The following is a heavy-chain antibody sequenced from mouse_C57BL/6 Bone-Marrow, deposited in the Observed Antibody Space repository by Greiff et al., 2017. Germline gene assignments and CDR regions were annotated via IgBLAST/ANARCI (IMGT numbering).Heavy chain of an antibody. CDR2: INPGSGGT. V-gene: IGHV1-54*01. CDR1: GYAFTNYL. CDR3: ARRGIYYDYDEAD. Sequence: VQLQQSGAELVRPGTSVKVSCKASGYAFTNYLIEWVKQRPGQGLEWIGVINPGSGGTNYNEKFKGKATLTADKSSSTAYMQLSSLTSEDSAVYFCARRGIYYDYDEADWGQGTTLTVSS. J-gene: IGHJ2*01. D-gene: IGHD2-4*01.